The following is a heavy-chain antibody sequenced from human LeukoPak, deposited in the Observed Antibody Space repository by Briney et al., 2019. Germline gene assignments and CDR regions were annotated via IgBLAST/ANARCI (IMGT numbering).Heavy chain of an antibody. CDR1: GFTFSSYE. Sequence: PGGSLRLSCAASGFTFSSYEMNWVRQAPGKGLEWVSYISSSGSTIYYADSVKGRFTISRDNAKNSLYLQMNSLRAEDTAVYYCARNLGLLWFGELPNNIDYWGQGTLVTVSS. V-gene: IGHV3-48*03. D-gene: IGHD3-10*01. CDR3: ARNLGLLWFGELPNNIDY. J-gene: IGHJ4*02. CDR2: ISSSGSTI.